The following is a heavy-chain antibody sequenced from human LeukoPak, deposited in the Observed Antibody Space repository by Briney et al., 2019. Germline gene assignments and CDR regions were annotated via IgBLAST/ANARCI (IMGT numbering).Heavy chain of an antibody. CDR3: TTGFACSGRSCYDY. CDR2: ITSSSYI. Sequence: GGSLRLSCVASGRTFSLYRMNWVRQARGKELEGVSSITSSSYIYHADSVKGRFTISRDNAKNSLYLQMNSLKAEDTAVYYCTTGFACSGRSCYDYWGQRTLVTGSS. J-gene: IGHJ4*02. CDR1: GRTFSLYR. V-gene: IGHV3-21*03. D-gene: IGHD2-15*01.